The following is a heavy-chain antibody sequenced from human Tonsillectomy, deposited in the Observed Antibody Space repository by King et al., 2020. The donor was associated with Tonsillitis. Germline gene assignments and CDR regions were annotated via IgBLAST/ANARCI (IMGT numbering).Heavy chain of an antibody. CDR1: GFTFSSYW. CDR3: AIAWIRLWPFDY. V-gene: IGHV3-74*01. J-gene: IGHJ4*02. CDR2: INSDGSST. D-gene: IGHD5-18*01. Sequence: EVQLVESGGGLIQPGGSLRLSCAASGFTFSSYWMYWVRQAPGKGLVWVSRINSDGSSTSYADSVRGRFTISRDNAKNTLYLQMNSLRAEDTAVYYCAIAWIRLWPFDYWGQGTLVTVSS.